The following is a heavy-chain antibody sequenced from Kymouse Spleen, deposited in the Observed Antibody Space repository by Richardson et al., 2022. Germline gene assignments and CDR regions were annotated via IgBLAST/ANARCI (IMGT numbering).Heavy chain of an antibody. CDR3: AKDFYYGSGSYYYYYYGMDV. J-gene: IGHJ6*02. CDR1: GFTFDDYA. V-gene: IGHV3-9*01. CDR2: ISWNSGSI. D-gene: IGHD3-10*01. Sequence: VQLVESGGGLVQPGRSLRLSCAASGFTFDDYAMHWVRQAPGKGLEWVSGISWNSGSIGYADSVKGRFTISRDNAKNSLYLQMNSLRAEDTALYYCAKDFYYGSGSYYYYYYGMDVWGQGTTVTVSS.